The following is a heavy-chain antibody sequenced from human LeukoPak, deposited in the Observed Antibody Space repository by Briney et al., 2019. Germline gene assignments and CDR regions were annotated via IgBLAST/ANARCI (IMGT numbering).Heavy chain of an antibody. CDR2: ISAYNGNT. V-gene: IGHV1-18*01. CDR1: GYTFTSYG. J-gene: IGHJ5*02. CDR3: ATSLSSTSSNWFDP. Sequence: ASVKVSCKASGYTFTSYGISWVRQAPGQGLEWMGWISAYNGNTNYAQKLQGRVTMTTDTSTSTAYMELRSLRSEDTAVYYCATSLSSTSSNWFDPWGQGTLVTVSS. D-gene: IGHD2-2*01.